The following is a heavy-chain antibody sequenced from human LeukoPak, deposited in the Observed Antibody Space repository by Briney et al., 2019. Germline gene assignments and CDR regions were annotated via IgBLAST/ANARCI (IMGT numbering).Heavy chain of an antibody. D-gene: IGHD6-19*01. CDR3: AREFREGSGWHRIDY. Sequence: GRSLRLSCAASGFTFSSYGMHWVRQAPGKGLEWVAVIWYDGSNKYYADSVKGRFTISRDNSKNTLYLQMNSLRAEDTAVYYCAREFREGSGWHRIDYWGQGTLVTVSS. CDR1: GFTFSSYG. CDR2: IWYDGSNK. V-gene: IGHV3-33*01. J-gene: IGHJ4*02.